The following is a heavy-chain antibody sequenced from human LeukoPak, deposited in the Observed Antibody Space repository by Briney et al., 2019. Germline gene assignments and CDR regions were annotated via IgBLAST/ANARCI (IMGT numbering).Heavy chain of an antibody. Sequence: GGSLRLSCAASGFTFSSCWMHWVRHAPGKGLVWVSRVNRDGSSTSYADSVKGRFTISRDNAKNTLSLQMNSLRAEDTAVYYCARDRSISAAGDTYWGQGTLVTVSS. D-gene: IGHD6-13*01. CDR2: VNRDGSST. CDR3: ARDRSISAAGDTY. J-gene: IGHJ4*02. V-gene: IGHV3-74*01. CDR1: GFTFSSCW.